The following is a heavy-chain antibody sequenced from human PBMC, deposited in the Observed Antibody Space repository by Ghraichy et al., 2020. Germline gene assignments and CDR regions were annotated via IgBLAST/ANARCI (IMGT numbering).Heavy chain of an antibody. CDR1: GGSRSSSSYY. CDR2: IYYSGST. V-gene: IGHV4-39*01. CDR3: ALGWRHYYFDD. D-gene: IGHD3-3*02. J-gene: IGHJ4*02. Sequence: SETLSLTCTVSGGSRSSSSYYWGWVRQPPGKGLEWIGYIYYSGSTYYNPSLKSRVTISGDTSEDQFSLELTSVTAADTAVYYCALGWRHYYFDDWGQGTLVTVSS.